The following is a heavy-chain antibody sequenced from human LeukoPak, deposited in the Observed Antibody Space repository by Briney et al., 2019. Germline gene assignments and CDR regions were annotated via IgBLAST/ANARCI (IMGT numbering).Heavy chain of an antibody. CDR2: IKSKTDGGTT. Sequence: GGSLRLSCAASGFTFSNAWMSWVRQAPGKGLEWVGRIKSKTDGGTTDYAAPVKGRFTISRDDSKNTLYLHMSSLRAEDTAVYFCASSSWSSEYFHYWGQGTLVTVSS. V-gene: IGHV3-15*01. CDR3: ASSSWSSEYFHY. D-gene: IGHD6-13*01. J-gene: IGHJ1*01. CDR1: GFTFSNAW.